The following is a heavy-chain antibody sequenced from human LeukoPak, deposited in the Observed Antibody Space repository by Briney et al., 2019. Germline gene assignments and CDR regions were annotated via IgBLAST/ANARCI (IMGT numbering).Heavy chain of an antibody. V-gene: IGHV4-4*07. CDR1: GGSISSYY. CDR2: IYTSGST. CDR3: ARDGRFGELWGRYYYYMDV. D-gene: IGHD3-10*01. J-gene: IGHJ6*03. Sequence: ETLSLTXTVSGGSISSYYWSWIRQPAGKGLEWIGRIYTSGSTNYNPSLKSRVTMSVDTSKNQFSLKLSSVTAADTAVYYCARDGRFGELWGRYYYYMDVWGKGTTVTVSS.